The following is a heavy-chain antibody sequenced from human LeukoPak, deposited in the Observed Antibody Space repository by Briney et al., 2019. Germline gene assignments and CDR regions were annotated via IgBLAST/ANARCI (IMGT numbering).Heavy chain of an antibody. V-gene: IGHV3-7*01. CDR2: IKQDGSEK. Sequence: GGSLRLSCAASGFTFSSYWMSWVRQAPGKGLEWVANIKQDGSEKYYVDSVKGRFTISRDNAKNSLYLQMSSLRAGDTAVYYCARVGYYGSGSYYRHYYYYYMDVWGKGTTVTVSS. D-gene: IGHD3-10*01. CDR1: GFTFSSYW. J-gene: IGHJ6*03. CDR3: ARVGYYGSGSYYRHYYYYYMDV.